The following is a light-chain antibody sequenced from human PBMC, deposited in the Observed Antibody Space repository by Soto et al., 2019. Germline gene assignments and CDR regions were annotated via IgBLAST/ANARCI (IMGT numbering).Light chain of an antibody. Sequence: EIVLTQSPGTLSLSPGERATLSCRASQRVSSSYLSWYQQKPGQAPRLLIYGASSRATGIPDRFSGSGSGKDFTLTISRLETEDFAVYFCQRYGSSPPFTFGQGTKVEI. J-gene: IGKJ2*01. CDR1: QRVSSSY. CDR2: GAS. V-gene: IGKV3-20*01. CDR3: QRYGSSPPFT.